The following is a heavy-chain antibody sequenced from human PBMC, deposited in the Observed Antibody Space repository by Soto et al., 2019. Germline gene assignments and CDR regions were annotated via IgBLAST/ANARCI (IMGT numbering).Heavy chain of an antibody. Sequence: QMQLVQSGAEVRMPGSSVKVSCKASGGTFSTYSINWVRQAPGQGPEWMGGIIPLFGTTDYAQKFKGTVTLTADESTSTAYMELSSLRAEDAAVYYCARGATHGSSWYFWFDPCGQGTLVTVSS. V-gene: IGHV1-69*01. CDR1: GGTFSTYS. CDR2: IIPLFGTT. D-gene: IGHD6-13*01. J-gene: IGHJ5*02. CDR3: ARGATHGSSWYFWFDP.